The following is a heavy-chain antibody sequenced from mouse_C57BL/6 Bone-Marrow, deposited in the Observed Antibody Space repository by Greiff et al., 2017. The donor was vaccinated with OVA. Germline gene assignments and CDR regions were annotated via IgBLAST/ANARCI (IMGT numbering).Heavy chain of an antibody. D-gene: IGHD1-1*01. CDR1: GYTFTNYW. J-gene: IGHJ2*01. Sequence: VQLQQSGAELVRPGTSVKMSCKASGYTFTNYWIGWAKQRPGHGLEWIGDIYPGGGYTNYTEKFKGKATLTADKSSSTAYMQLSSLPSEDSAIYYAARRGAFSGSIPDDGGQGTTLTVSS. V-gene: IGHV1-63*01. CDR3: ARRGAFSGSIPDD. CDR2: IYPGGGYT.